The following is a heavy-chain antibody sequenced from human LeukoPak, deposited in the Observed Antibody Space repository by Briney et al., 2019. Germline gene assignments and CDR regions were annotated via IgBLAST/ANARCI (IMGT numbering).Heavy chain of an antibody. CDR3: VGGSPFYP. CDR1: GVIFNNAW. CDR2: IKSKTDGGTT. D-gene: IGHD2-15*01. J-gene: IGHJ5*02. Sequence: GGSLRLSCVASGVIFNNAWMNWVRQAPGKGLEWVGRIKSKTDGGTTDYAAPVKNRFNISRDDSKSTVYLQMNSLKIEDTAVYYCVGGSPFYPWGQGTLVTVSS. V-gene: IGHV3-15*01.